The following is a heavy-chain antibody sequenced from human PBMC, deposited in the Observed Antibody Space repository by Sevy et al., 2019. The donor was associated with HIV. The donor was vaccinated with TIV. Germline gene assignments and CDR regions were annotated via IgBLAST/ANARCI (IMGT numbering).Heavy chain of an antibody. CDR3: ARDAARVIVPTAGFDS. CDR2: IWHDGSNK. D-gene: IGHD1-1*01. Sequence: GGSLRLSCAASGFTFNFHGMHWVRQAPGKGLEWVAFIWHDGSNKYMADSVKGRFTISRDNSKNTLYLQMNSLRDEDTAIYYCARDAARVIVPTAGFDSWGQGTLVTVSS. CDR1: GFTFNFHG. J-gene: IGHJ5*01. V-gene: IGHV3-33*01.